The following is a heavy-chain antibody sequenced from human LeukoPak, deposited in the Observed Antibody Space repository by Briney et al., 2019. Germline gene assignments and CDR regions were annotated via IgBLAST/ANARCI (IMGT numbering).Heavy chain of an antibody. CDR3: ARHAVEAASRWFAP. CDR2: IYYSAST. V-gene: IGHV4-39*01. D-gene: IGHD1-1*01. Sequence: SETLSLTCTVSGDSMSSSYYCWGWIRQPPGKVLEWIGSIYYSASTYYDPSLKSRVTMSVDTSKTQFSLKLSSVTAADTAVYYCARHAVEAASRWFAPWGEGPRVPVPS. CDR1: GDSMSSSYYC. J-gene: IGHJ5*02.